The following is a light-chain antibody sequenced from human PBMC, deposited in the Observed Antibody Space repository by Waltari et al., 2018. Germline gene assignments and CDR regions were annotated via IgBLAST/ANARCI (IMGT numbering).Light chain of an antibody. V-gene: IGLV3-19*01. CDR3: ASRDSNLNQYV. Sequence: SSELTQDPAVSVALGQTVRITCQGDSLRNYYASWYQKNPGPAPVVVNYGRGYRPHCGPDRFCGSSSGNTASLTIPGTQAEDEAAYYCASRDSNLNQYVFGTGTEVSVL. J-gene: IGLJ1*01. CDR2: GRG. CDR1: SLRNYY.